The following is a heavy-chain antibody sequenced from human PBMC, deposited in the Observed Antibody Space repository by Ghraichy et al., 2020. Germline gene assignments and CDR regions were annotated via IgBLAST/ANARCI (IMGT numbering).Heavy chain of an antibody. J-gene: IGHJ3*01. CDR3: AHYGTGIGAFDV. V-gene: IGHV2-5*02. CDR2: IYWDDDE. Sequence: PTLVKPTQTLTLTCTFSGFSLSTSGLGVGWIRQPPGKALEWLALIYWDDDERYSPSLKSRLALTKDTSKNQVVLTMTNMDPVDTATYYCAHYGTGIGAFDVWGPGTLVTVSS. CDR1: GFSLSTSGLG. D-gene: IGHD2-8*02.